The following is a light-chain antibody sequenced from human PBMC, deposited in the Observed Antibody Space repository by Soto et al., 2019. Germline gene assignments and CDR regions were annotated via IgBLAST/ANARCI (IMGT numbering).Light chain of an antibody. Sequence: QSALTQPASVSGWPGQSITIYCTGTSSDVGGSIYVSWYQLSPGKAPKLLIYGVDRPSGVSHRFSGYKSGNTASLTISGLQAEDEADYYCNSYTSSGTVVFGGGTKLTVL. CDR2: GV. CDR3: NSYTSSGTVV. V-gene: IGLV2-14*01. J-gene: IGLJ3*02. CDR1: SSDVGGSIY.